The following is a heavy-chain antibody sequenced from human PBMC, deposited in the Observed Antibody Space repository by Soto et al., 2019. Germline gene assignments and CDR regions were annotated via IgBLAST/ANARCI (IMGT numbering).Heavy chain of an antibody. D-gene: IGHD2-2*01. CDR3: ERARYQSRCDY. CDR2: INSDGSST. CDR1: GFTFSSYW. Sequence: GGSLRLSCAASGFTFSSYWMHWVRQAPGKGLVWVSRINSDGSSTSYADSVKGRFTISRDNAKNTLYLQMNSLRAEDTAVYYCERARYQSRCDYWGQGTLVTVSS. V-gene: IGHV3-74*01. J-gene: IGHJ4*02.